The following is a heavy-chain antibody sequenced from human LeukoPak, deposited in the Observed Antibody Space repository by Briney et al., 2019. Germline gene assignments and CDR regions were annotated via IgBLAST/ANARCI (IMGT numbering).Heavy chain of an antibody. Sequence: GGSLRLSCAASGFTFSNYGLHWVRQAPGKGLEWVAFIRYDGSNKYYADSVKGRFTISRDNSKNTLYLQMNSLRAEDTAVYYCAKDQRGSGSYLAYWGQGTLVTVSS. J-gene: IGHJ4*02. CDR2: IRYDGSNK. V-gene: IGHV3-30*02. CDR3: AKDQRGSGSYLAY. CDR1: GFTFSNYG. D-gene: IGHD1-26*01.